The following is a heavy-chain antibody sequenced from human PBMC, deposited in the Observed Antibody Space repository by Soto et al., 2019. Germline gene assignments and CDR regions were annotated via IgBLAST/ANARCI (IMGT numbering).Heavy chain of an antibody. Sequence: ESGGGVVQPGRSLRLSSAASGFTFSSYGMHWVRQAPGKGLEWVAVISYDGRNKYYADAVKGRFTISRDNSKNTLYLQMSSLRAEDTAVYYCVKDGSSGWPYFYDMDVWGQGTTVTVSS. CDR2: ISYDGRNK. CDR1: GFTFSSYG. J-gene: IGHJ6*02. CDR3: VKDGSSGWPYFYDMDV. D-gene: IGHD6-19*01. V-gene: IGHV3-30*18.